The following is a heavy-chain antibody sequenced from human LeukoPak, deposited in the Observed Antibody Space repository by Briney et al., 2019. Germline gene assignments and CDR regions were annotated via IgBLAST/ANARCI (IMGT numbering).Heavy chain of an antibody. CDR3: SRAPTPSIAVSGAFCY. CDR1: GDSASNNRAA. J-gene: IGHJ4*02. CDR2: IYYMSKCYN. V-gene: IGHV6-1*01. D-gene: IGHD6-19*01. Sequence: SRTLSLTCAMSGDSASNNRAAWNWIRESPSGSLGWLGIIYYMSKCYNNYAVSVKSRITINPDTSKNQFLLQVNSVTPEDTAVYYCSRAPTPSIAVSGAFCYWGQGTLVT.